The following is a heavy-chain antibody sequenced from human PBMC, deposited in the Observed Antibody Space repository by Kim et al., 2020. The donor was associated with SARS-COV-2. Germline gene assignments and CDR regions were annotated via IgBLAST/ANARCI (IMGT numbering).Heavy chain of an antibody. V-gene: IGHV3-74*01. J-gene: IGHJ4*02. CDR1: GFTFSSYW. Sequence: GGSLRLSCAASGFTFSSYWMHWVRQAPGKGLVWVSRINSDGSSTSYADSVKGRFTISRDNAKNTLYLQMNSLRAEDTAVYYCARMGKGWMNYFDYWGQGTLVTVSS. D-gene: IGHD2-2*03. CDR2: INSDGSST. CDR3: ARMGKGWMNYFDY.